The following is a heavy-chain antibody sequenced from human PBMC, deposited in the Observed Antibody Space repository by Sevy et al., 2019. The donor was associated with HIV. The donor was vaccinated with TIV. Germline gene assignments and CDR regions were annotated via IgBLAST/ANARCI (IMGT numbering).Heavy chain of an antibody. J-gene: IGHJ6*02. D-gene: IGHD3-10*01. V-gene: IGHV3-23*01. CDR1: GFTFSSYA. Sequence: GGSLRLSCAASGFTFSSYAMSWVRQAPGKGLEWVSAISGSGGSTYYADSVKGRFPISRDNSKNTLYLQMNSLRAEDTAVYYCAKDRGPTGGKRNYYYYGMDVWGQGTTVTVSS. CDR3: AKDRGPTGGKRNYYYYGMDV. CDR2: ISGSGGST.